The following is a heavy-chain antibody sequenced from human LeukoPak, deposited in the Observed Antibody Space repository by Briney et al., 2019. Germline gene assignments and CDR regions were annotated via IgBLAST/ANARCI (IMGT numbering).Heavy chain of an antibody. Sequence: PSETLSLTCAVYGGSFSGYYWSWIRQPPGKGLEWIGEINHSGSTNYNPSLKSRVTISVDTSKNQFSLKLSSVTAADTAVYYCARGYGSGSIGGDYWGQGTLVTVSS. V-gene: IGHV4-34*01. J-gene: IGHJ4*02. CDR3: ARGYGSGSIGGDY. CDR1: GGSFSGYY. D-gene: IGHD3-10*01. CDR2: INHSGST.